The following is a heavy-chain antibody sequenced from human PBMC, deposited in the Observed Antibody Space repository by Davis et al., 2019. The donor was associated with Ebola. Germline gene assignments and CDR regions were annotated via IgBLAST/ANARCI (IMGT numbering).Heavy chain of an antibody. D-gene: IGHD3-10*01. CDR1: GYSFTSYW. J-gene: IGHJ4*02. V-gene: IGHV5-51*01. CDR3: ARLRSITRLTSFYY. Sequence: GESLKISCKASGYSFTSYWIAWPPQMPCNALDRLGIIYPGESDTRYSPSFQGQVTISADKSITTAYLQWSSLKASDTAMYYCARLRSITRLTSFYYWGQGTLVTVSS. CDR2: IYPGESDT.